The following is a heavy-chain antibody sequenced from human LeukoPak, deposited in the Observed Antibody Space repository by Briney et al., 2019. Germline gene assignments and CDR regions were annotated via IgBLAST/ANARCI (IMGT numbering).Heavy chain of an antibody. CDR3: ARDEYDSSGYRLFDY. CDR1: GFTFSSYG. CDR2: IWYDGSNK. Sequence: GGSLRLSCAASGFTFSSYGMHWVRQAPGKELEWVAVIWYDGSNKYYADSVKGRFTISGDNSKNTLYLQMNSLRAEDTAVYYCARDEYDSSGYRLFDYWGQGTLVTVSS. V-gene: IGHV3-33*01. J-gene: IGHJ4*02. D-gene: IGHD3-22*01.